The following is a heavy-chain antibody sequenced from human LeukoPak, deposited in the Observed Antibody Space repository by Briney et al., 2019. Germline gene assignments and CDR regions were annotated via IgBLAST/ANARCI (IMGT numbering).Heavy chain of an antibody. J-gene: IGHJ6*03. D-gene: IGHD5-18*01. CDR3: ARLYSYGYPYYYYMDV. CDR1: GGSISSSSYY. V-gene: IGHV4-39*01. Sequence: PSETLSLTCTVSGGSISSSSYYWGWIRQPPGKGLEWLGSIYYSGSTYYNPSLKSRVTISVDTSKNQFSLKLSSVTAADTAVYYCARLYSYGYPYYYYMDVWGKGTTVTVSS. CDR2: IYYSGST.